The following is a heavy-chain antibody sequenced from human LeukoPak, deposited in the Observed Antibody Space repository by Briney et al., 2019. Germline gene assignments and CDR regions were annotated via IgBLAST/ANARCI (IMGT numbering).Heavy chain of an antibody. V-gene: IGHV3-74*01. Sequence: PGGSLRLSCAASGFTFSDYWMHWVRQAPGKGLVWVSRISSDGSRVTYADSVKGRFTISRDNAKNTLYLQMNSLRAEDTAVYYCARGPFSSGWTDYWGQGTLVTVSS. D-gene: IGHD6-19*01. CDR2: ISSDGSRV. CDR1: GFTFSDYW. CDR3: ARGPFSSGWTDY. J-gene: IGHJ4*02.